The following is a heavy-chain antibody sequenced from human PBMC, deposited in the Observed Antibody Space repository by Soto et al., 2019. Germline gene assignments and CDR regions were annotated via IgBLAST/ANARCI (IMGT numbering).Heavy chain of an antibody. Sequence: GASVKVSCKASGYTFTSYGISWVRQAPGQGLEWMGWISAYNGNTNYAQKLQGRVTMTTDTSTSTAYMELRSLRSDDTAVYYCARLDIFGVDTYGMDVWGQGTTVTVSS. CDR1: GYTFTSYG. J-gene: IGHJ6*02. CDR2: ISAYNGNT. V-gene: IGHV1-18*01. D-gene: IGHD3-3*02. CDR3: ARLDIFGVDTYGMDV.